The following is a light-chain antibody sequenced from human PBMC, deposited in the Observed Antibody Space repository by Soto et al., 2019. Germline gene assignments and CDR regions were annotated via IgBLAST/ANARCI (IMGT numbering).Light chain of an antibody. V-gene: IGKV3-15*01. Sequence: IIIRDPPPMLGVSPGERDTLSCRASQSVSSNLAWYQQKPGQAPRLLIYGASIRATGIPARFSGSGSWTEFTLTISSLQSDDFAVYYCQQYNTWSPFTLGQGTRLDIK. CDR2: GAS. J-gene: IGKJ5*01. CDR3: QQYNTWSPFT. CDR1: QSVSSN.